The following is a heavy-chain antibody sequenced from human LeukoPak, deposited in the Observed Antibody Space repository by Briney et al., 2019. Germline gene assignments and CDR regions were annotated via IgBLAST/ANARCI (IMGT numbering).Heavy chain of an antibody. CDR2: ISGSGSST. D-gene: IGHD4-17*01. J-gene: IGHJ2*01. CDR1: GFTFSSYV. Sequence: QPGGSLRLSCAASGFTFSSYVMSGVRQAPGKGLEWVSSISGSGSSTYYADSVKGRFTISRDNSKNTLYLQMNSLRAEDTALYYCAKGGTTVYWYFDLWGRGTPVTVSS. V-gene: IGHV3-23*01. CDR3: AKGGTTVYWYFDL.